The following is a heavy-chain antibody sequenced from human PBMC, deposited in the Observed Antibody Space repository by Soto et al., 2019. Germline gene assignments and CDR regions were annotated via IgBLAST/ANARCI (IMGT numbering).Heavy chain of an antibody. D-gene: IGHD6-6*01. CDR2: IYYSGST. Sequence: SETLSLTCTVSGGSISSSSYYWGWIRQPPGKGLEWIGSIYYSGSTYYNPSLKSRVTISVDTSKNQFSLKLSSVTAADTAVYYCASPRVYSSSPRYDYWGQGTLVTVSS. CDR1: GGSISSSSYY. J-gene: IGHJ4*02. CDR3: ASPRVYSSSPRYDY. V-gene: IGHV4-39*01.